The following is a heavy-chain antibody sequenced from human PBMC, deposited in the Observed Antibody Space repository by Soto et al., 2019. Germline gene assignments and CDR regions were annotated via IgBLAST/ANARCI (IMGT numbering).Heavy chain of an antibody. D-gene: IGHD3-10*01. Sequence: PSVTMSVTCTVAGGYIIGYYCRWIRKPTGKGLEWIGYIYYSGSTNYNPSLKSRVTISVDTSKNQFSLKLSSVTASDTAVYYGGRGRSVTRVPGNTKVFDPWGQGTLVTVSS. J-gene: IGHJ5*02. CDR2: IYYSGST. CDR3: GRGRSVTRVPGNTKVFDP. CDR1: GGYIIGYY. V-gene: IGHV4-59*01.